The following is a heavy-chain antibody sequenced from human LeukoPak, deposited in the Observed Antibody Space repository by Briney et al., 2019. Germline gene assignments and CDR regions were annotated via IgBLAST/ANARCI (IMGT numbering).Heavy chain of an antibody. J-gene: IGHJ4*02. CDR3: ARHEGQLVVDY. D-gene: IGHD6-6*01. CDR1: GFTFSSYA. Sequence: PGGSLRLSCAASGFTFSSYAMHWVRQAPGKGLEYVSAISSNGGSTYYANSVKGRFTVSRDNSKNTLYLQMGSLRAEDMAMYYCARHEGQLVVDYWGQGTLVTVSS. V-gene: IGHV3-64*01. CDR2: ISSNGGST.